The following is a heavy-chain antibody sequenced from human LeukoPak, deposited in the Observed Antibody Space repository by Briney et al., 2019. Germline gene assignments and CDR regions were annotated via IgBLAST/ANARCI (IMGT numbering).Heavy chain of an antibody. CDR3: AIRSMVRGVGDAFDI. J-gene: IGHJ3*02. D-gene: IGHD3-10*01. CDR2: INPSGGST. Sequence: GASVKVSCKASGYTFTSYYMHWVRQAPGQGLEWMGIINPSGGSTSYAQKFQGRVTMTRDMSTSTVYMELSSLRSDDTAVYYCAIRSMVRGVGDAFDIWGQGTMVTVSS. CDR1: GYTFTSYY. V-gene: IGHV1-46*01.